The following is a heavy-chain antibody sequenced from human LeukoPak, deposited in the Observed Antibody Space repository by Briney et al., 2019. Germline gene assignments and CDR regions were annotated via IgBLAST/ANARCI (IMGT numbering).Heavy chain of an antibody. CDR3: AKGGNEAATFSSIDP. CDR2: ISWNSGSI. J-gene: IGHJ5*02. CDR1: GFTFDDYA. Sequence: GGSLRLSCAASGFTFDDYAMHWVRQAPGKGLEWVSGISWNSGSIGYADSVKGRFTISRDNAKNSLYLQMNRLRAEDTALYYCAKGGNEAATFSSIDPWGQGTLVTVSS. V-gene: IGHV3-9*01. D-gene: IGHD2-15*01.